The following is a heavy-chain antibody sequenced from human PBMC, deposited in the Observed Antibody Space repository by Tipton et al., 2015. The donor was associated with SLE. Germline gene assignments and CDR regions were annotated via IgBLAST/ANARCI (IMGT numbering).Heavy chain of an antibody. V-gene: IGHV3-30*02. CDR2: IRYDGSNK. CDR3: AKDRGRWSYFDY. J-gene: IGHJ4*02. Sequence: SLRLSCAASGFTFSSYGMHWVRQAPGKGLEWVAFIRYDGSNKYYADSVKGRFTISRDNSKNTLYLQMNSLRAEDTAVYYCAKDRGRWSYFDYWGQGTLVTVSS. D-gene: IGHD3-10*01. CDR1: GFTFSSYG.